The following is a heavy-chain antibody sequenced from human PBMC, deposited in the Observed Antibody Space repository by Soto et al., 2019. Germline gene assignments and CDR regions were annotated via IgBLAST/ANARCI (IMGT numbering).Heavy chain of an antibody. CDR1: SGSIGSGIW. Sequence: SETLSLTCSASSGSIGSGIWWNWVRQPPGKGLEWMGEIYLTGNTNYNPSLKSRLTMSVDESKNQFSLSLSSVTASDTAMYYCTRPYGGPYWGQGTLVTVSS. V-gene: IGHV4-4*02. CDR3: TRPYGGPY. D-gene: IGHD4-17*01. CDR2: IYLTGNT. J-gene: IGHJ4*02.